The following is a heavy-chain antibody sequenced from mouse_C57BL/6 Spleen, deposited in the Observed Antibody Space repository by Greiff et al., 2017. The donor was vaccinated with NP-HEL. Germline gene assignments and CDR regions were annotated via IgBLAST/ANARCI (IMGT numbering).Heavy chain of an antibody. CDR3: ARSAKDAMDY. D-gene: IGHD6-1*01. Sequence: VQLQQSGPELVKPGASVKISCKASGYSFTGYYMNWVKQSPEKSLEWIGEINPSTGGTTYNQKFKAKATLTVDKSSSTAYMQLKSLTSEDSAVYYCARSAKDAMDYWGQGTSVTVSS. J-gene: IGHJ4*01. CDR1: GYSFTGYY. CDR2: INPSTGGT. V-gene: IGHV1-42*01.